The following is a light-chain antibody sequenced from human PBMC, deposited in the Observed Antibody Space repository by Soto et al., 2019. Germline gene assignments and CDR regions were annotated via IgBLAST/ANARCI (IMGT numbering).Light chain of an antibody. CDR1: QGIRND. CDR3: RQHSSYIFT. CDR2: AAS. V-gene: IGKV1-17*02. Sequence: DIQMTQSPSSLSASVGDRVTITCRASQGIRNDLDWYQQKPGKAPKCLIYAASSLPTGVPSWVSGSGSGTAFTLTICNLQPEDFATYFGRQHSSYIFTFGPGTKVDIK. J-gene: IGKJ3*01.